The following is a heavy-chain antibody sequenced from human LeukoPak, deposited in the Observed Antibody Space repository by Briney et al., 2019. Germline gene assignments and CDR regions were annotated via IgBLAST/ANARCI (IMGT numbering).Heavy chain of an antibody. V-gene: IGHV4-39*07. D-gene: IGHD6-13*01. CDR2: INYGGST. CDR1: GGSISSSSYH. J-gene: IGHJ5*02. CDR3: ARWYSNKGWFDP. Sequence: PSETLSLTCSVSGGSISSSSYHWGWIRQPPGKGLEWIGSINYGGSTYNNAYLKSRVSISQDTSKNQFSLKLSSATAADTAVYYCARWYSNKGWFDPWGQGTLVIVSS.